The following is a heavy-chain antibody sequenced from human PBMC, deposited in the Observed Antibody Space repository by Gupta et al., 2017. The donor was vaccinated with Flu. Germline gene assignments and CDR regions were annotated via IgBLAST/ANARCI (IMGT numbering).Heavy chain of an antibody. D-gene: IGHD1-1*01. Sequence: VHLVESGGGLVQPGGSLRLSCPASGFPFTPYELNWVRQAPGRGLEWLSYISSSGNTIWYADSVKGRFTVSRDNAKNSVFLQMNSLRAEDTAVYYCAREGVELERRGANFDFWGQGTLVTVSS. J-gene: IGHJ4*02. CDR1: GFPFTPYE. CDR2: ISSSGNTI. V-gene: IGHV3-48*03. CDR3: AREGVELERRGANFDF.